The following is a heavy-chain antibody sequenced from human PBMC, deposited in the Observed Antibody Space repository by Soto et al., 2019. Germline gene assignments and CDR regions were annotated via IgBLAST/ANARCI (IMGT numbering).Heavy chain of an antibody. CDR1: GYTFTSYD. CDR2: MNPNSGNT. Sequence: ASVKVSCKASGYTFTSYDINWVRQATGQGLEWMGWMNPNSGNTGYAQKFQGRVTMTRNTSISTAYMGLSSLGSEDTAVYYCARGAARLYSNYAWYYYYGMDVWGQGTTVTVSS. V-gene: IGHV1-8*01. D-gene: IGHD4-4*01. CDR3: ARGAARLYSNYAWYYYYGMDV. J-gene: IGHJ6*02.